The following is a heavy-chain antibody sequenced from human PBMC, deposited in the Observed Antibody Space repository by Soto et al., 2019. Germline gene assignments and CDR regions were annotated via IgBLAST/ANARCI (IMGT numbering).Heavy chain of an antibody. V-gene: IGHV4-31*03. Sequence: ASETLSLTCTLSGCSLSSGGYYWSWVRPHPGKGLEWIGYIYYSGSTYYNPSLKSRVTISVDTSKNQFSLKLSSVTAADTAVYYCARVEVYSSSSPYGMDVWGQGTTVTVSS. J-gene: IGHJ6*02. D-gene: IGHD6-6*01. CDR3: ARVEVYSSSSPYGMDV. CDR1: GCSLSSGGYY. CDR2: IYYSGST.